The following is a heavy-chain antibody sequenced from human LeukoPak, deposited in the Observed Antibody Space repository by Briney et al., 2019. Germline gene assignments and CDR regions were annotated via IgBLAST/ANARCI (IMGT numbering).Heavy chain of an antibody. J-gene: IGHJ3*01. D-gene: IGHD3-22*01. V-gene: IGHV4-31*03. CDR1: GDSVSSGGYY. CDR3: ARPLNTVHDTSDV. CDR2: IYYTGST. Sequence: SQTLSLTCTVSGDSVSSGGYYWVWIRQRPGKGLEWIGYIYYTGSTSYNPSLKSRLTIAVDTSKNQFSLELSSVTAADTAVYYCARPLNTVHDTSDVWGQGTMVTVSS.